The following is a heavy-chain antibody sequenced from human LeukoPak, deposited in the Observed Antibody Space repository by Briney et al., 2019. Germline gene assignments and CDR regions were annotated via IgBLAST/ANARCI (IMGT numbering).Heavy chain of an antibody. D-gene: IGHD3-22*01. CDR1: GGTFSSYA. Sequence: SVKVSCKASGGTFSSYAISWVRQAPGQGLEWMGGIIPIFGTANYAQKFQGRVTITTDESTSTAYMELSSLRSEDTAVYYCARGYYYDSSGLDPLGAFDIWGQGTMVTVSS. J-gene: IGHJ3*02. V-gene: IGHV1-69*05. CDR2: IIPIFGTA. CDR3: ARGYYYDSSGLDPLGAFDI.